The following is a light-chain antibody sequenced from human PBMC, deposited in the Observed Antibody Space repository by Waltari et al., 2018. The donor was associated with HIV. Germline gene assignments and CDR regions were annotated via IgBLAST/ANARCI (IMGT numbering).Light chain of an antibody. Sequence: DIQMTQSPSTLSASVGETVTITCRASQSISNWLAWYQQKPGKAPNLLIYKASSLKSGVPSRCSGSGSGTEFTLTISRLQPDESATYFCQQHDNFLGTFGQGTKVEIK. CDR1: QSISNW. V-gene: IGKV1-5*03. CDR2: KAS. CDR3: QQHDNFLGT. J-gene: IGKJ1*01.